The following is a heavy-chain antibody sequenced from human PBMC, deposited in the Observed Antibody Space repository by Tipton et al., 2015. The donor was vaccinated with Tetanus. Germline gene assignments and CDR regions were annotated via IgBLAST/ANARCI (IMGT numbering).Heavy chain of an antibody. CDR1: GDSVSSNTMA. Sequence: GLVKPSQTLSLTCAISGDSVSSNTMAWNWIRQSPSRGLEWLGRTYYRPKWYFDYAVSVQSRITINPDTSTNQFSLQLNSVTPEDTAVYYCARAYSGYDLVYWGQGTLVTVSS. J-gene: IGHJ4*02. CDR2: TYYRPKWYF. V-gene: IGHV6-1*01. D-gene: IGHD5-12*01. CDR3: ARAYSGYDLVY.